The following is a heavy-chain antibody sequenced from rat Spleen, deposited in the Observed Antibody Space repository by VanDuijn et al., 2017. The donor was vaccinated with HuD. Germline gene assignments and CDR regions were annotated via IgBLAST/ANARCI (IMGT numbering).Heavy chain of an antibody. D-gene: IGHD1-7*01. CDR2: ITYSGST. CDR1: GYSITSNY. V-gene: IGHV3-1*01. CDR3: ARGVGLG. J-gene: IGHJ2*01. Sequence: EVQLQESGPGLVKPSQSLSLTCSVTGYSITSNYWGWIRKFPGNKMEWMGYITYSGSTSYNPSLKSRISITRDTSKNQFFLQLNSVTTEDTDTYYCARGVGLGWGQGVMVTVSS.